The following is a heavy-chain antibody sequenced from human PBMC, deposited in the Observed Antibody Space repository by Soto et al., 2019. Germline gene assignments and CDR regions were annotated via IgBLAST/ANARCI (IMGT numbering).Heavy chain of an antibody. V-gene: IGHV1-18*01. Sequence: ASVKVSCKASGYTFTNFGISWVRQAPGQGLEWMGLISAYDGNTNYAQNFQGRVTMTTDTSTSIVYMELSSLRSEDTAVYYCSRDDSDWFFNWGRGTLVTVSS. CDR2: ISAYDGNT. CDR1: GYTFTNFG. D-gene: IGHD3-9*01. CDR3: SRDDSDWFFN. J-gene: IGHJ4*02.